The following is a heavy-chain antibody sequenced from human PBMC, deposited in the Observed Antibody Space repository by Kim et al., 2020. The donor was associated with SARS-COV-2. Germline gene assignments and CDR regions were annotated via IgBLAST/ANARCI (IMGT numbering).Heavy chain of an antibody. V-gene: IGHV1-18*01. Sequence: ASVKVSCKASGYTFTSYGISWVRQAPGQGLEWMGWISAYNGNTNYAQKLQGRVTMTTDTSTSTAYMELRSLRSDDTAVYYCARVFSEADPPAHQLWPQYYYYYYGMDVWGQGTTVTVSS. D-gene: IGHD5-18*01. CDR2: ISAYNGNT. CDR3: ARVFSEADPPAHQLWPQYYYYYYGMDV. J-gene: IGHJ6*02. CDR1: GYTFTSYG.